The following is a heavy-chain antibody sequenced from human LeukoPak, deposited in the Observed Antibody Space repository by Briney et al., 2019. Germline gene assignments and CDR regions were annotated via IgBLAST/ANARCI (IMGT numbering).Heavy chain of an antibody. CDR2: INPYATSL. V-gene: IGHV3-21*06. CDR3: ARLRRNSDRSGYYYYYDY. CDR1: GLTFSDYS. D-gene: IGHD3-22*01. J-gene: IGHJ4*02. Sequence: GGSPRLSCAASGLTFSDYSFNWIRQAPWKGLEWVSAINPYATSLDYADSGKGRFTIARDNAKSSLYLQMDSLRGEDTAFYYCARLRRNSDRSGYYYYYDYWGQGTLVTVS.